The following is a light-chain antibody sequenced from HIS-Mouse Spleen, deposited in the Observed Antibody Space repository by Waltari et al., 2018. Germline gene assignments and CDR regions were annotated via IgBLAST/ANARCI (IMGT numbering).Light chain of an antibody. V-gene: IGKV2-28*01. CDR1: QSRLHSNGYNY. J-gene: IGKJ3*01. CDR2: LGS. CDR3: MQALQTPFT. Sequence: DIVMTQSPPSLPVTPGEPASISCRSSQSRLHSNGYNYLDWYLQKPGQSPQLLIYLGSNRASGVPDRFSGSGSGTDFTLKISRVEAEDVGVYYCMQALQTPFTFGPGTKVDIK.